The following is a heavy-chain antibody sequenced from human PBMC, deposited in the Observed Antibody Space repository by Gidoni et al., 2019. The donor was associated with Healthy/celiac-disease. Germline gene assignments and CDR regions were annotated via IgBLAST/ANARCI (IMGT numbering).Heavy chain of an antibody. V-gene: IGHV3-23*01. CDR1: GFTFSSYA. Sequence: EVQLLESGGGLVQPGGSLRLSCAASGFTFSSYAMSWVRQAPGKGLEWVSAISGSGGSTYYADSVKGRFTISRDNSKNTLYLQMNSLRAEDTAVYYCAKDGRGYSGWSLGRSGSFHYWGQGTLVTVSS. CDR3: AKDGRGYSGWSLGRSGSFHY. D-gene: IGHD6-19*01. CDR2: ISGSGGST. J-gene: IGHJ4*02.